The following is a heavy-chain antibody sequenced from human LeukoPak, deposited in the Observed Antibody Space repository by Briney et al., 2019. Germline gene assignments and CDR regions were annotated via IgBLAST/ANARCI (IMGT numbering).Heavy chain of an antibody. V-gene: IGHV4-34*01. D-gene: IGHD2-2*01. CDR3: ARLFCTSTTCYVAY. CDR1: GGSFSGYY. Sequence: SETLSLTCAVYGGSFSGYYWSWIRQPPGKGLEWIGEINHSGSTKYNPSLKSRVTVSLDTSKNQFSLELSSVTAADTAVYYCARLFCTSTTCYVAYWGQGTLVTVSS. J-gene: IGHJ4*02. CDR2: INHSGST.